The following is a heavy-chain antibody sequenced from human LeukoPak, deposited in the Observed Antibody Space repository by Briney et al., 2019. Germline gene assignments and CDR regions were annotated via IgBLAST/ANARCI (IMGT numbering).Heavy chain of an antibody. CDR1: VGTFHSYA. CDR2: IMPLFGTA. V-gene: IGHV1-69*05. J-gene: IGHJ6*03. Sequence: SSVQVSCMASVGTFHSYAIRWVRQAAAQGLDGMGGIMPLFGTADYAQEFQGRVTSTTDESASTAYMEVSSLRSEDTAVYYCASGSLGDGYGVGDYYQYMDVWGKGTTVTVSS. D-gene: IGHD5-24*01. CDR3: ASGSLGDGYGVGDYYQYMDV.